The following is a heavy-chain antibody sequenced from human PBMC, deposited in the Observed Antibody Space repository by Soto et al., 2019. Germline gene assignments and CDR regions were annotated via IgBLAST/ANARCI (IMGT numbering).Heavy chain of an antibody. D-gene: IGHD6-25*01. J-gene: IGHJ6*03. CDR2: MYYSGKT. CDR3: AGGHYYYYMDV. Sequence: SETLSLTCSVSGGSITSRSYYWGWIRQPPGKGLEWIGNMYYSGKTYYNPSLKSRFTMSVDTSKNQFSLKLTSVTAADTAVFYCAGGHYYYYMDVWGKGTTVTVSS. CDR1: GGSITSRSYY. V-gene: IGHV4-39*01.